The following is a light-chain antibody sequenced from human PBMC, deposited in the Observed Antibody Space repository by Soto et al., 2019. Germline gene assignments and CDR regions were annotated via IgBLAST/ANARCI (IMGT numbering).Light chain of an antibody. J-gene: IGKJ4*01. Sequence: DIVRTLSPDSLAVSLGERASINCKASQSVLFSSINKNYLAWYQKKPGQPPKMLIYWASTRESGVPDRFSGSGSGTDFTLTISSLQAEDVAVYYCQQYYGTPLTFGGGTKVEIK. CDR1: QSVLFSSINKNY. CDR2: WAS. CDR3: QQYYGTPLT. V-gene: IGKV4-1*01.